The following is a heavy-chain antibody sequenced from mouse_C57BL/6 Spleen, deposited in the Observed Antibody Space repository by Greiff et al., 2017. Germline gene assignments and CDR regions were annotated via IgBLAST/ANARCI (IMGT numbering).Heavy chain of an antibody. V-gene: IGHV7-1*01. J-gene: IGHJ1*03. CDR2: SRNKANDYTT. D-gene: IGHD1-1*02. Sequence: EVKLVESGGGLVQSGRSLRLSCATSGFTFSDFYMEWVRQAPGKGLEWIAASRNKANDYTTEYSASVKGRFLVSRDTSQSILYLQMNALRAEDTAIYYCAREADYGPNWYFDVWGTGTTVTVSS. CDR3: AREADYGPNWYFDV. CDR1: GFTFSDFY.